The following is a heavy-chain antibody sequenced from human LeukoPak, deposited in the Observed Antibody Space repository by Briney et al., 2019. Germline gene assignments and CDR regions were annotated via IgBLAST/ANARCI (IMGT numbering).Heavy chain of an antibody. CDR1: GFTFSSYW. V-gene: IGHV3-74*01. D-gene: IGHD2-2*02. CDR3: AREVHCSSTSCYIGRFDP. CDR2: INSDGSST. J-gene: IGHJ5*02. Sequence: PGGSLRLSCSASGFTFSSYWMHWVRQAPGKGLVWVSRINSDGSSTSYADSVKGRFTISRDNAKNTLYLQMNSLRAEDTAVYYCAREVHCSSTSCYIGRFDPWGQGTLVTVSS.